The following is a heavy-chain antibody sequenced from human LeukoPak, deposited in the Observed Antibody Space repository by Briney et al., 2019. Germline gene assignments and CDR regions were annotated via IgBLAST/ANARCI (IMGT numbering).Heavy chain of an antibody. Sequence: SETLSLTCTVSGGSISSYYWSWVRQPPGKGLEWIGYIYYSGSTNYNPSLKSRVTISVDTSKNQFSLKLSSVTAADTAVYYCARRGPIGLDYWGQGTLVTVSS. CDR1: GGSISSYY. V-gene: IGHV4-59*01. CDR2: IYYSGST. J-gene: IGHJ4*02. CDR3: ARRGPIGLDY.